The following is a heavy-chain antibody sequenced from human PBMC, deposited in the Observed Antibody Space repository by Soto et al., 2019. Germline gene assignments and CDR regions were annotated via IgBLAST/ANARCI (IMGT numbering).Heavy chain of an antibody. CDR1: GYTFTSYD. J-gene: IGHJ5*02. CDR2: MNPNSGKT. Sequence: QVQLVQSGAEVKKPGASVKVSCKASGYTFTSYDINWVRQATGQGLEWMGWMNPNSGKTGYAQKFQGRVTMTRNTSISTAYMELSSLRSEDTDVYYCARGLGGSSGYSLKNWFDPWGQGTLVTVSS. CDR3: ARGLGGSSGYSLKNWFDP. D-gene: IGHD6-13*01. V-gene: IGHV1-8*01.